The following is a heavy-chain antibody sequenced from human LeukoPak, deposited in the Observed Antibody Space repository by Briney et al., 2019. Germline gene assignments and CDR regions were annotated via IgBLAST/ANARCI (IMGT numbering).Heavy chain of an antibody. CDR3: ARTIRGPTYGSGSYKVRYFDY. Sequence: SGGSLRLSCAASGFTFSSYSMNWVRQAPGKGLEWVSSISSSSSYIYYADSVKGRFTISRDNAKNSLYLQMNSLRAEDTAVYYCARTIRGPTYGSGSYKVRYFDYWGQGTLVTVSS. D-gene: IGHD3-10*01. CDR2: ISSSSSYI. V-gene: IGHV3-21*01. J-gene: IGHJ4*02. CDR1: GFTFSSYS.